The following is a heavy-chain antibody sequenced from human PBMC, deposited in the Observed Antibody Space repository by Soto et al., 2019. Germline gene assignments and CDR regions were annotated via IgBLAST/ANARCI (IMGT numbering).Heavy chain of an antibody. J-gene: IGHJ6*01. D-gene: IGHD2-21*01. CDR1: GDTISNSDYY. V-gene: IGHV4-39*01. Sequence: SQTLSLTSSVSGDTISNSDYYWAWIRQPPGKGLEWIGSIFYSGLTYSNPSLKSRVTLSVDTSKNQFSVRRNSVTAADTAVYYCAPLTVSQSGQYGIHVRGEGTTVTVSS. CDR3: APLTVSQSGQYGIHV. CDR2: IFYSGLT.